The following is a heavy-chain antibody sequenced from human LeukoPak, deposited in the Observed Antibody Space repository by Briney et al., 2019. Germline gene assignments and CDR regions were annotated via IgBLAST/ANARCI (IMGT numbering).Heavy chain of an antibody. V-gene: IGHV3-23*01. CDR1: GFTFSSYA. D-gene: IGHD2-21*01. CDR2: ISGSGGST. Sequence: SGGSLRLSCAASGFTFSSYAMSWVRQALGKGLEWVSAISGSGGSTYYADSVKGRFTISRDNSKNTLYLQMNSLRAEDTAVYYCASPNCGGDCYPSVENWGQGTLVTVSS. CDR3: ASPNCGGDCYPSVEN. J-gene: IGHJ4*02.